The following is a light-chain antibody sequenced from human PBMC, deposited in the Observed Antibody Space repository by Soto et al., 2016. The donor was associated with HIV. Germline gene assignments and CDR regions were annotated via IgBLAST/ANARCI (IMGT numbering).Light chain of an antibody. CDR2: GKN. CDR3: NSRDNDRVL. CDR1: SLRKYF. J-gene: IGLJ2*01. V-gene: IGLV3-19*01. Sequence: SSELTQDPAVSVALGQTVKITCQGDSLRKYFATWYQQKPGQAPILVIYGKNKRPFGIPDRFSGSSSGNTGSLTISGAQAEDEADYYCNSRDNDRVLFGGGTKLTVL.